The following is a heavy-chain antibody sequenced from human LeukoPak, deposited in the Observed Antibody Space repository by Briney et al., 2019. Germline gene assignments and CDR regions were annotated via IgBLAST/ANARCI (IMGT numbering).Heavy chain of an antibody. Sequence: SVKVSCKASGGAFSSYTISWVRQAPGQGLEWMGRIIPILGIANYAQKFQGRVTITADKSTSTAYMELSSLRSEDTAMYYCARETILGHFVLVPAPRFFDYWGQGTLVTVPS. J-gene: IGHJ4*02. CDR3: ARETILGHFVLVPAPRFFDY. CDR2: IIPILGIA. CDR1: GGAFSSYT. D-gene: IGHD2-2*01. V-gene: IGHV1-69*04.